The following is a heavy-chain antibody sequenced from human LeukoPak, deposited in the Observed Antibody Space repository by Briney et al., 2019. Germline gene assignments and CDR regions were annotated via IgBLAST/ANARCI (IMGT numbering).Heavy chain of an antibody. Sequence: GGSLRLSCAASGFTFSSYWMSWVRQAPGKGLEWVANIKQDGSEKYYVDSVKGRFTISRDNAKNSLYLQMNSLRAEDTAVYYCARGDCTNGVCYGFDYWGQGTLATVSS. CDR1: GFTFSSYW. J-gene: IGHJ4*02. CDR2: IKQDGSEK. CDR3: ARGDCTNGVCYGFDY. V-gene: IGHV3-7*04. D-gene: IGHD2-8*01.